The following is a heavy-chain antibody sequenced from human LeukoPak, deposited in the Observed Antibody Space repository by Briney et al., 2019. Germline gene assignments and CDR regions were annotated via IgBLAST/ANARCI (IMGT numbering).Heavy chain of an antibody. V-gene: IGHV5-51*01. Sequence: GESLKISCKGSGYSFTSYWIGWVRQMPGKGLEWMGIIYPGDSDTRYSPSFQGQVAISADKSISTAYLQWSSLKASDTAMYYCARIATMVRGVIIALDYWGQGTLVTVSS. J-gene: IGHJ4*02. D-gene: IGHD3-10*01. CDR2: IYPGDSDT. CDR1: GYSFTSYW. CDR3: ARIATMVRGVIIALDY.